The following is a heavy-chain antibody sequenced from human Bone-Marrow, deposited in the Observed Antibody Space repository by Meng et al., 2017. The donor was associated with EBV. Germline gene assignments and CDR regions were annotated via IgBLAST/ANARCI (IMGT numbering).Heavy chain of an antibody. CDR3: AHRLSSGWYDY. V-gene: IGHV2-5*02. J-gene: IGHJ4*02. CDR1: GFSLSTDGEG. CDR2: IYWDDDK. Sequence: QLTLKESGPTVVKPTQTLTLTCSFSGFSLSTDGEGVGWIRQPPGKALEWLALIYWDDDKRYSPSLESRLTITKDTSKNQVVLTMTNMDPVDTATYYCAHRLSSGWYDYWGQGTLVTVSS. D-gene: IGHD6-19*01.